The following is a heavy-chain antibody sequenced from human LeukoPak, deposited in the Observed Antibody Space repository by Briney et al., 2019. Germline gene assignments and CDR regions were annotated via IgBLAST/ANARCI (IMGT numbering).Heavy chain of an antibody. V-gene: IGHV3-15*01. CDR3: TTDLLLSFECPIH. J-gene: IGHJ4*02. Sequence: GGSLRLSCTASGFTFNNAWMSWVRQAPGKGLEWVGRIKSKTDGGTADYAAPVKDRFTISRDDSKNTLYLQMNSLKTEDTAVYYCTTDLLLSFECPIHWGQGTLVTVSS. D-gene: IGHD3-10*01. CDR2: IKSKTDGGTA. CDR1: GFTFNNAW.